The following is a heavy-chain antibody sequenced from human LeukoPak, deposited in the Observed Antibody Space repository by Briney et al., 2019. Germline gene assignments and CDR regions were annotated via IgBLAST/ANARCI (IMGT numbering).Heavy chain of an antibody. CDR2: INPNSGGT. CDR3: AREPFGPVTTFSGLYYYYYYMDV. J-gene: IGHJ6*03. D-gene: IGHD4-17*01. CDR1: GYSFTRYA. V-gene: IGHV1-2*02. Sequence: GASVKVSCKASGYSFTRYAVNWVRQAPGQGLEWMGWINPNSGGTNYAQKFQGRVTMTRDMSISTAYMELSRLRSDDTAVYYCAREPFGPVTTFSGLYYYYYYMDVWGKGTTVTVSS.